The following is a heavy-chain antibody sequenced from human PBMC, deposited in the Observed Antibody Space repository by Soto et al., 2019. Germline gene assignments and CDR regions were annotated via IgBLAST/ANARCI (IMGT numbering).Heavy chain of an antibody. Sequence: EVQLVESGGGLVQPGRSLRLSCAASGFTFDDYAMHWVRQAPGKGLEWVSGISWNSGSIGYADSVKGRFTISRDNAKNSLYLQMNSVRAEDTALYYCAKDIGSSSGWLKTDYWGQGTLVTVSS. CDR1: GFTFDDYA. D-gene: IGHD6-19*01. CDR3: AKDIGSSSGWLKTDY. V-gene: IGHV3-9*01. J-gene: IGHJ4*02. CDR2: ISWNSGSI.